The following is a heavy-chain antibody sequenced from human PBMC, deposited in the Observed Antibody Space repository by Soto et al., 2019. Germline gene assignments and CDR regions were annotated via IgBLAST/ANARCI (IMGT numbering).Heavy chain of an antibody. CDR2: ISAYNGNT. V-gene: IGHV1-18*01. CDR1: GYTLTELS. J-gene: IGHJ5*02. CDR3: ARDLMVGDYVRVFDP. Sequence: ASVKVSCKVSGYTLTELSMHWVRQAPGQGLEWMGWISAYNGNTNYAQKLQGRVTMTTDTSTSTAYMELRSLRSDDTAVYYCARDLMVGDYVRVFDPWGQGTLVTVSS. D-gene: IGHD4-17*01.